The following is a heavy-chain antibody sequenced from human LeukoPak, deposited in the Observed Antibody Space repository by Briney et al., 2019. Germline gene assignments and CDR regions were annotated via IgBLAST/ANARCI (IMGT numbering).Heavy chain of an antibody. CDR3: ARLRSDY. CDR1: GGSISGYY. Sequence: SETLSLTCTVSGGSISGYYWSWIRQPPGKGLEWIGEINHSGSTNYNPSLKSRVTISVDTSKNQFSLKLSSVTAADTAVYYCARLRSDYWGQGTLVTVSS. V-gene: IGHV4-34*01. CDR2: INHSGST. J-gene: IGHJ4*02.